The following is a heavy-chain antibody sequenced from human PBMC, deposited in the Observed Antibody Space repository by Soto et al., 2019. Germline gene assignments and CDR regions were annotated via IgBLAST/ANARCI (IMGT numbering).Heavy chain of an antibody. V-gene: IGHV3-23*01. CDR1: GFTFSSYA. Sequence: EVQLLESGGGLVQPGGSLRLSCAASGFTFSSYAMSWVRQAPGKGLEWVSAISGSGGTTYYADSVKGRSTISRDTSKNTLYLQMNSLRAEDTAVFYCAKGPYYYDTSGSKPFDYWGQGTLVTVSS. CDR3: AKGPYYYDTSGSKPFDY. D-gene: IGHD3-22*01. CDR2: ISGSGGTT. J-gene: IGHJ4*02.